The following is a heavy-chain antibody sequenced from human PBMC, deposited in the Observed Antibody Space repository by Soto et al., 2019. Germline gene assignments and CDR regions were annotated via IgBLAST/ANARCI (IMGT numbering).Heavy chain of an antibody. V-gene: IGHV1-18*01. CDR2: ISGYNGDT. CDR3: ARDFYQYDSSGYHDDVFDI. CDR1: GYTFTSYG. D-gene: IGHD3-22*01. Sequence: VASVKVSCKASGYTFTSYGISWVRQAPGQGLEWMGWISGYNGDTNYAQNLQGRVTMTTDTSTRTAYMEMRSLRSDDTAFYYCARDFYQYDSSGYHDDVFDIWG. J-gene: IGHJ3*02.